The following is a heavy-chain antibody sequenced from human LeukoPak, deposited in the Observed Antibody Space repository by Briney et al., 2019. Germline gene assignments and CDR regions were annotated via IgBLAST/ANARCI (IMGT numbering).Heavy chain of an antibody. J-gene: IGHJ4*02. V-gene: IGHV1-18*01. CDR1: GYTFTSYG. D-gene: IGHD5-12*01. CDR3: ARVRAGYDYGGVLDY. Sequence: GASVKVSCKASGYTFTSYGISWVRQAPGQGLEWMGWIITYNGNTNYAQKLQGRVTMATDTSTSTAYMELRSLRSDDTAVYYCARVRAGYDYGGVLDYWGQGTLVTVSS. CDR2: IITYNGNT.